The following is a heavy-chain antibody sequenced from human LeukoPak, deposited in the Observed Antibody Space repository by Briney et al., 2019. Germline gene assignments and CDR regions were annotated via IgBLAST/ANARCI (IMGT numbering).Heavy chain of an antibody. CDR2: ISGNNDNP. CDR3: ARDGTSTDDY. CDR1: GYTFSNFG. V-gene: IGHV1-18*01. J-gene: IGHJ4*02. D-gene: IGHD2-2*01. Sequence: SVKVSCKTSGYTFSNFGINWVRQAPGQGLEWMGWISGNNDNPNYGQKFQGRFTVTTDSSTSTAYMELRNLRFDDTAVYYCARDGTSTDDYWGQGTLVTVSS.